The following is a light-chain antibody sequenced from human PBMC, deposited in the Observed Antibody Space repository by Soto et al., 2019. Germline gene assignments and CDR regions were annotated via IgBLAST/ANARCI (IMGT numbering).Light chain of an antibody. Sequence: DIVLTQSPGTLSLSPGERATLSCRASQSVGRSYLAWYQQKPGQAPRLLIYEVFTRATGIPARFSGSRSGAESTLAISSMQSEDSAVYYCQQYSSWSPLTVGGGTKVDI. CDR3: QQYSSWSPLT. V-gene: IGKV3-15*01. CDR2: EVF. J-gene: IGKJ4*01. CDR1: QSVGRS.